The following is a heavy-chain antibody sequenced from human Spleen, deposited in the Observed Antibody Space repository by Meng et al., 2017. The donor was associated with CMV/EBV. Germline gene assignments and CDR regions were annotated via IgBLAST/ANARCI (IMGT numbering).Heavy chain of an antibody. D-gene: IGHD6-19*01. V-gene: IGHV4-34*01. CDR3: ARAAGSGWLFDY. Sequence: VPVQQWGAGLLKLSGTLSLTCAVYGGSFSGYYWSWIRQPPGKGLEWIGEINHSGSTNYNPSLKSRVTISVDTSKNQFSLKLSSVTAADTAVYYCARAAGSGWLFDYWGQGTLVTVSS. CDR2: INHSGST. CDR1: GGSFSGYY. J-gene: IGHJ4*02.